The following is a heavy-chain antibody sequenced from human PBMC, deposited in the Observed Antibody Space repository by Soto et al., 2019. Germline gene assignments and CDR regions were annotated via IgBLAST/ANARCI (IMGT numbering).Heavy chain of an antibody. V-gene: IGHV4-39*01. CDR2: IYYSGIT. CDR3: ARHGSN. CDR1: GVSISNSSYY. Sequence: SETLSLTCTASGVSISNSSYYWGWIRRPPGKGLEWIGTIYYSGITYYNPSLKSRVTISVDTSKNQFSLKLTSVTAADTAVYYCARHGSNWGQGTLVTVYS. J-gene: IGHJ4*02.